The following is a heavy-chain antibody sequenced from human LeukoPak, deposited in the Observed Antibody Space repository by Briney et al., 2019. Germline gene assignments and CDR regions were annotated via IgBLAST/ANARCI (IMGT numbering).Heavy chain of an antibody. V-gene: IGHV3-21*01. CDR3: ARWLPPASIDY. CDR1: GFTFSSYS. J-gene: IGHJ4*02. CDR2: ITSNSIYI. Sequence: GGSLRLSCAASGFTFSSYSMSWVRQAPGKGLEWVSSITSNSIYIYYTDSGKGRFTISGDNAKKSVYLQMNSLRAEDTAVYYCARWLPPASIDYWGQGTLVTVSS. D-gene: IGHD2-2*01.